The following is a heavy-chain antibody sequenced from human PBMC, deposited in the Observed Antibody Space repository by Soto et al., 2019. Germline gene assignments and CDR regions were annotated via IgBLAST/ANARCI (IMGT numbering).Heavy chain of an antibody. CDR3: ARAHNLGGYTFDI. J-gene: IGHJ3*02. CDR2: IYYSGST. CDR1: GGSIFSHY. V-gene: IGHV4-59*11. Sequence: SETLSLTCTVSGGSIFSHYWGWIRQPPGKGLEYIGYIYYSGSTNYNPSLKSRVTISVDMSREQFSLKLTSVTAADTAVYYCARAHNLGGYTFDIWGQGTSVTVSS. D-gene: IGHD6-19*01.